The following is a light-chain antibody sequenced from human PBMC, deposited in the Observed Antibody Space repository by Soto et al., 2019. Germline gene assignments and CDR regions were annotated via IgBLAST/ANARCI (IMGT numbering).Light chain of an antibody. Sequence: ETVMTQSPDTLSVSPGERATVSCRASQSVRTSLAWYQQKPGQAPRLLIYGASTRATDIPPRFSGSGSGTEFTLAVDSLQSEDFAVYYCHQYVFWSYTFGQGTKVDIK. CDR3: HQYVFWSYT. CDR1: QSVRTS. V-gene: IGKV3-15*01. J-gene: IGKJ2*01. CDR2: GAS.